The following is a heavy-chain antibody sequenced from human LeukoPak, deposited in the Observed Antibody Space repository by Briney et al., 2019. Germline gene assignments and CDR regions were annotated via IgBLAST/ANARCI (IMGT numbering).Heavy chain of an antibody. D-gene: IGHD3-22*01. CDR3: ARDDHYYDSSGYPPGGY. CDR1: GFTFSSYW. Sequence: GGSLRLSCAASGFTFSSYWMSWVRQAPGKGLEWVANIKQDGSEKYYVDSVKGRFTISGDNAKNSLYLQMNSLRAEDTAVYYCARDDHYYDSSGYPPGGYWGQGTLVTVSS. V-gene: IGHV3-7*03. J-gene: IGHJ4*02. CDR2: IKQDGSEK.